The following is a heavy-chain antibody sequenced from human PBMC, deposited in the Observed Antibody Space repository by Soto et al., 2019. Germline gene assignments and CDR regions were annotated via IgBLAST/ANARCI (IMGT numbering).Heavy chain of an antibody. CDR1: GFTFSSYW. D-gene: IGHD6-13*01. Sequence: GESLKISCAASGFTFSSYWMHWVRQAPGKGLVWVSRINSDGSSTSYADSVKGRFTISRDNAKNTLYLQMNSLRAEDTAVYYCASGSSSWYDYWGQGTLVTVSS. V-gene: IGHV3-74*01. CDR2: INSDGSST. J-gene: IGHJ4*02. CDR3: ASGSSSWYDY.